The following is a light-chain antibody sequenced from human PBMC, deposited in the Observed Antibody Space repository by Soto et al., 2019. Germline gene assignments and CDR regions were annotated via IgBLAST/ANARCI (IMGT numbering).Light chain of an antibody. CDR2: DAS. CDR3: LQRSNYYA. CDR1: QSVDIY. Sequence: EIVLTQSPATLSLSPGERATLSGKASQSVDIYLGWYQQKPGQAPRLLIYDASNRASGIPARFSGSGSGTDFTLTISSLEPEDFAVYYCLQRSNYYAFGQGTKLEIK. V-gene: IGKV3-11*01. J-gene: IGKJ2*01.